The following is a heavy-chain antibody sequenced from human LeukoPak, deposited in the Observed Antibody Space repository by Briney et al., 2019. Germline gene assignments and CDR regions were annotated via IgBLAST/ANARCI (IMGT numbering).Heavy chain of an antibody. Sequence: GGSLRLSCAASGFTFSSFAMTLVRQAPGKGLEWVSGISGSGGNTYYAAYVKGRCTISRDNSKNTLYLQMNSLRAEDTAVYYCAKDASPYYWGQGTLVTVSS. V-gene: IGHV3-23*01. CDR1: GFTFSSFA. CDR2: ISGSGGNT. J-gene: IGHJ4*02. CDR3: AKDASPYY.